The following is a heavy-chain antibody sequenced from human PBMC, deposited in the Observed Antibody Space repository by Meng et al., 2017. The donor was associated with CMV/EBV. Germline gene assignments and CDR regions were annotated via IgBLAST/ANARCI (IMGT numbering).Heavy chain of an antibody. CDR2: INHSGST. Sequence: SETLSLTCAVYGGSFSGYYWSWIRQPPGKGREGIGEINHSGSTNYNPSLKSRVTISVDTSKNQFSLRLSSVTAADTAVYYCARGRKTYCSSTSCYRYGMDVWGQGTTVTVSS. D-gene: IGHD2-2*01. J-gene: IGHJ6*02. V-gene: IGHV4-34*01. CDR3: ARGRKTYCSSTSCYRYGMDV. CDR1: GGSFSGYY.